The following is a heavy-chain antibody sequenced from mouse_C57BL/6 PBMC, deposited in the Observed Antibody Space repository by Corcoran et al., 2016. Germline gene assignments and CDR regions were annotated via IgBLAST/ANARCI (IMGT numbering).Heavy chain of an antibody. D-gene: IGHD1-1*01. Sequence: QIQLVQSGPELKKPGETVKISCKASGYTFTTYGMSWVKQAPGKVLKWMGWINTYSGVPTYADDFKGRFAFSLETSASTAYLQINNLKNEDTATYFCARQDYGSSSCAYWGQGTLVTVSA. CDR2: INTYSGVP. J-gene: IGHJ3*01. V-gene: IGHV9-3*01. CDR1: GYTFTTYG. CDR3: ARQDYGSSSCAY.